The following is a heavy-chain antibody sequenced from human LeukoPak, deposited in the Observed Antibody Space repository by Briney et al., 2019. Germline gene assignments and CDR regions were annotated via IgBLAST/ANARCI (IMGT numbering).Heavy chain of an antibody. CDR3: ARGSNGLDP. CDR2: IFTSGRT. Sequence: SETLSLTCTVSGGSINNHHLTWIRQPAGKGLEWIGRIFTSGRTIYNPSLKSRVTISLDTSKSLLPLGLNSVTAADTAVYYCARGSNGLDPWGQGTLVTVSS. D-gene: IGHD4/OR15-4a*01. CDR1: GGSINNHH. V-gene: IGHV4-4*07. J-gene: IGHJ5*02.